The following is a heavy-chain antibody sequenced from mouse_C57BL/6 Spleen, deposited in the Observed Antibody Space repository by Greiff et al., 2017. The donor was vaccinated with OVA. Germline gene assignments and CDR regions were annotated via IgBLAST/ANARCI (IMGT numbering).Heavy chain of an antibody. Sequence: QVQLKESGPGLVQPSQSLSITCTVSGFSLTSYGVHWVRQSPGKGLEWLGVIWRGGSTDYNAAFMSRLSITKDNSKSQVFFKMNSLQADDTAMYYCAKIIITTASPFAYWGQGTLVTVSA. V-gene: IGHV2-5*01. CDR1: GFSLTSYG. J-gene: IGHJ3*01. CDR2: IWRGGST. CDR3: AKIIITTASPFAY. D-gene: IGHD1-1*01.